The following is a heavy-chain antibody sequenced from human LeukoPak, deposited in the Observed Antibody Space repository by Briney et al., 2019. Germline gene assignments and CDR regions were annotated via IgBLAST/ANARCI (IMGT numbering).Heavy chain of an antibody. CDR2: IIPIFGTA. J-gene: IGHJ5*02. Sequence: SVKVSCKASGGTFSSYAISWVRQAPGQGLEWMGGIIPIFGTANYAQKFQGRVTITADESTSTAYMELSSLRSEGTAVYYCARAYYYGSGSYYKMGTGWFDPWGQGTLVTVSS. D-gene: IGHD3-10*01. CDR1: GGTFSSYA. V-gene: IGHV1-69*01. CDR3: ARAYYYGSGSYYKMGTGWFDP.